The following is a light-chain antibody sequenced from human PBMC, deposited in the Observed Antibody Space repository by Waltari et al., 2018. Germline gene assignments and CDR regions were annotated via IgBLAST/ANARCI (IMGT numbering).Light chain of an antibody. Sequence: AIQMTQSPSSLSASVGARVPITCRASQGIRNDLGWYQQKPGKAPKLLVYAASSVQSGVPSRFSGSGSGTEFTLTISSLQPEDSATYYCLQDYNYPWTFGQRTSVEIK. CDR1: QGIRND. V-gene: IGKV1-6*01. J-gene: IGKJ1*01. CDR3: LQDYNYPWT. CDR2: AAS.